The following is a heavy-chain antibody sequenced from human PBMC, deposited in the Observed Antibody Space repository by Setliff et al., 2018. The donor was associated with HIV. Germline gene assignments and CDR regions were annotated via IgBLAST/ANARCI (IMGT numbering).Heavy chain of an antibody. V-gene: IGHV4-38-2*01. CDR3: ARSTYYYDSSGYDAFDI. J-gene: IGHJ3*02. CDR1: GYSISSGYY. D-gene: IGHD3-22*01. Sequence: SETLSLTCAVSGYSISSGYYWGWIRQPPGKGLEWIGSIYHSGSTYYNPSLKSRVTISVDASKNQFSLKLSSVTAADTAVYYCARSTYYYDSSGYDAFDIWGQGTMVTVSS. CDR2: IYHSGST.